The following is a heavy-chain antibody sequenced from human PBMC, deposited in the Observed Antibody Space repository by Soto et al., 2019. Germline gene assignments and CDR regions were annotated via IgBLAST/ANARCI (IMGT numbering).Heavy chain of an antibody. CDR1: GFTFSSYG. D-gene: IGHD3-3*01. V-gene: IGHV3-33*01. CDR2: IWYDGSNK. J-gene: IGHJ4*02. CDR3: AREVGIGDFWSGYYVY. Sequence: QVQLVESGGGVVQPGRSLRLSCAASGFTFSSYGMHWVRQAPGKGLEWVAVIWYDGSNKYYADSVKGRFTISRDNSKNTLYLQMNSLRAEDTAVYYCAREVGIGDFWSGYYVYWGQGTLVTVSS.